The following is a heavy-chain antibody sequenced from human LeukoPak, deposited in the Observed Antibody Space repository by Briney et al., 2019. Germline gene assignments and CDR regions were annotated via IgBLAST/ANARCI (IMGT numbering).Heavy chain of an antibody. CDR1: GFTFSSYS. Sequence: TGGPLRLSCAASGFTFSSYSMNWVRQAPGKGLEWVSSISSSSSYIYYADSVKGRFTISRDNAKNSLYLQMNSLRAEDTAVYYCARAKPLTTADYWGQGTLVTVSS. J-gene: IGHJ4*02. CDR3: ARAKPLTTADY. CDR2: ISSSSSYI. V-gene: IGHV3-21*01. D-gene: IGHD4-17*01.